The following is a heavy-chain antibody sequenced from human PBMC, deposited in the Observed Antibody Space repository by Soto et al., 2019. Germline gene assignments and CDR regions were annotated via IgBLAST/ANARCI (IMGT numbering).Heavy chain of an antibody. V-gene: IGHV4-34*01. CDR2: INHSGST. Sequence: QVQLQQWGAGLLKPSETLSLTCAVYGGSFSGYYWSWIRQPPGKGLEWIGEINHSGSTNYNPSLKSRVTISVDTSKNQFSLKLSSVTAADTAVYYCARCDQWLVPNYWGQGTLVTVSS. D-gene: IGHD6-19*01. CDR3: ARCDQWLVPNY. J-gene: IGHJ4*02. CDR1: GGSFSGYY.